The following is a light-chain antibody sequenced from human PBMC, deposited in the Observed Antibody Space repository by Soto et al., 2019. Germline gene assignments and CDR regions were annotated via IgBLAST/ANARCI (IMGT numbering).Light chain of an antibody. V-gene: IGKV3-20*01. CDR3: QQYGSSPYT. CDR2: GAS. J-gene: IGKJ2*01. CDR1: QSVSSSY. Sequence: EIVLTQSPGTLSLSPGERATLSCRASQSVSSSYLAWYQQKPGQAPRLLIYGASSRATGIPDRFSGSGSGTDFTLNISRLKAEEFEVYYCQQYGSSPYTFGQWTKLEIK.